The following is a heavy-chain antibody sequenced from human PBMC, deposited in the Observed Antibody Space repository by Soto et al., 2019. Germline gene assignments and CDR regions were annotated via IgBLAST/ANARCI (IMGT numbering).Heavy chain of an antibody. CDR3: ARGRGSTGYLGREHNFDY. CDR2: IDIGGNT. J-gene: IGHJ4*02. CDR1: GFSVTNNY. Sequence: EVQMVESGGGVVQPGGSLRLSCAASGFSVTNNYMNWVRQAPGKGLEWVSIIDIGGNTYYADSVKDRFTISRDDSKNTLYLQMDSRRPEDTAVYFCARGRGSTGYLGREHNFDYWGQGTLVTVSP. V-gene: IGHV3-66*01. D-gene: IGHD3-16*01.